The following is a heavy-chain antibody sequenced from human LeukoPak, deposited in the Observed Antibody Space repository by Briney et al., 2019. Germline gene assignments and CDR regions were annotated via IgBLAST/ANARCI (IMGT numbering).Heavy chain of an antibody. V-gene: IGHV3-43*02. J-gene: IGHJ4*02. D-gene: IGHD5-24*01. CDR3: AKDNGMGDCDY. Sequence: GGSLRLSCAASGFTFSGSAMSWVRQAPGEGLEWVSLISGDGGSTYYADSVKGRFTISRDNSKNSLYLQMNSLRTEDTALYYCAKDNGMGDCDYWGQGTLVTVSS. CDR2: ISGDGGST. CDR1: GFTFSGSA.